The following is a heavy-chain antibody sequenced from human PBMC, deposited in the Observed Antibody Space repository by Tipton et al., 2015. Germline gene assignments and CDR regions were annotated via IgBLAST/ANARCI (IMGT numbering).Heavy chain of an antibody. CDR1: GFSFSDYY. J-gene: IGHJ2*01. D-gene: IGHD3-16*01. Sequence: SLRLSCAASGFSFSDYYMSWIRQAPGKGLEWLSYVSGSGNTMYYADFVKGRFTISRDNAKNSLYLQMSSLRVDDTAVYYCARMRGRVNFDLWGRGTLVTVSS. CDR3: ARMRGRVNFDL. V-gene: IGHV3-11*01. CDR2: VSGSGNTM.